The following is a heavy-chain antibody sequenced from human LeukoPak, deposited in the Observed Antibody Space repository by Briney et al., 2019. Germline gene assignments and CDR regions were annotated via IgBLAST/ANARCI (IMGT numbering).Heavy chain of an antibody. V-gene: IGHV3-15*01. CDR3: TTKVPRDIVVVPAFSRGWFDP. J-gene: IGHJ5*02. CDR2: IKSKTDGGTT. Sequence: GGSLRLSCAASGFTFSNAWMSWVRQAPGKGLEWVGRIKSKTDGGTTDYAAPVKGRFTISRDDSINTLYLQMNSLKTEDTAVYYCTTKVPRDIVVVPAFSRGWFDPWGQGTLVTVSS. D-gene: IGHD2-2*01. CDR1: GFTFSNAW.